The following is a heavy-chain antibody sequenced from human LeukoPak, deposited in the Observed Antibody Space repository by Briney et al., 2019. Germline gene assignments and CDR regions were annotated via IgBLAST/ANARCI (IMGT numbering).Heavy chain of an antibody. J-gene: IGHJ3*02. D-gene: IGHD2-2*01. CDR2: ISDSGGST. CDR1: GFPFSSYA. V-gene: IGHV3-64*02. Sequence: PGGSLRLSCSASGFPFSSYAMHWVRQAPGKGLEYVSAISDSGGSTYYADSVKGRFTISRDNSKNTLYLQMGSLRAEDMGVYYCARDSITVSVGAFDIWGQGTMVIVSS. CDR3: ARDSITVSVGAFDI.